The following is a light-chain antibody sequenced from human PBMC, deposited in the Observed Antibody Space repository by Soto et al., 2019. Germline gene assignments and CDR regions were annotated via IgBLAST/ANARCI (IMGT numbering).Light chain of an antibody. V-gene: IGLV1-40*01. CDR1: SSNIGAGYD. CDR3: QAYDSSLSGSRV. CDR2: GNS. J-gene: IGLJ1*01. Sequence: QSVLTQPPSVSGAPGQRVTISCTGSSSNIGAGYDVHWYQPLPGTAPKLLIYGNSNRPSGVPDRFSGSKSGTSASLAITGLQAEDEAYYYCQAYDSSLSGSRVFGTGTKVTVL.